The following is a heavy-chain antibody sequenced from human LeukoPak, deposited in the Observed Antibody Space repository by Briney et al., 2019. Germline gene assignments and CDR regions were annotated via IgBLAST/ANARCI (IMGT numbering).Heavy chain of an antibody. D-gene: IGHD1-26*01. J-gene: IGHJ4*02. Sequence: GGSLRLSCAASGFTFSSYGMHWVRQAPGKGLEWVAFIRYDGSNKYYADSVKGRFTISRDNSKNTLYLQMNSLRAEDTAVYYCARGQVEGSYYVFDYWGQGTLVTVSS. V-gene: IGHV3-30*02. CDR3: ARGQVEGSYYVFDY. CDR1: GFTFSSYG. CDR2: IRYDGSNK.